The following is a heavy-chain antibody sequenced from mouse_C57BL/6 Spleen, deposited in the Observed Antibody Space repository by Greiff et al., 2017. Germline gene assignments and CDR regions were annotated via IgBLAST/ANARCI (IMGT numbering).Heavy chain of an antibody. Sequence: EVQLQQSGPELVKPGASVKISCKASGYTFTDYYMNWVKQSHGKSLEWIGDINPNNGGTSYNQKFKGKATLTVDKSSSTAYMELRSLTSEDSAVYYCARSFITTVVDDFDYWGQGTTLTVSS. J-gene: IGHJ2*01. D-gene: IGHD1-1*01. CDR2: INPNNGGT. CDR1: GYTFTDYY. V-gene: IGHV1-26*01. CDR3: ARSFITTVVDDFDY.